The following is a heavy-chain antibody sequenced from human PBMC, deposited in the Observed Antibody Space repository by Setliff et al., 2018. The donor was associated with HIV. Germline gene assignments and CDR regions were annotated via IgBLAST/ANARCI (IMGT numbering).Heavy chain of an antibody. J-gene: IGHJ4*02. Sequence: GGSLRLSCATFGFTFSNFWMTWVRQAPGKGLEWVANIKEVGSETFYVDSVKGRFTMSRDNAKKLVYLEMNSLKVEDTAVYYCARDATRGGDFDFWGQGTLVTVSS. CDR2: IKEVGSET. V-gene: IGHV3-7*01. CDR1: GFTFSNFW. D-gene: IGHD3-16*01. CDR3: ARDATRGGDFDF.